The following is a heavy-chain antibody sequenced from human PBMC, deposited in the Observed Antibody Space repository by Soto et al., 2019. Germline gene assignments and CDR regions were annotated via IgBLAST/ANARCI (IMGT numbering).Heavy chain of an antibody. J-gene: IGHJ6*02. CDR1: GYTFTSYY. CDR2: INPSGGST. CDR3: ARESATYYYGSGSSRSINYGMDV. D-gene: IGHD3-10*01. V-gene: IGHV1-46*01. Sequence: ASVKVSCKASGYTFTSYYMHWVRQAPGQGLEWMGIINPSGGSTSYAQKFQGRVTMTRDTSTSTVYMELSSLRSEDTAVYYCARESATYYYGSGSSRSINYGMDVWGQGTTVTVYS.